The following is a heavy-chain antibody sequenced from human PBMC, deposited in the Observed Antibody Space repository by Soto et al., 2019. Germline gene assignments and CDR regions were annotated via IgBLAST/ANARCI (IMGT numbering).Heavy chain of an antibody. CDR1: GGSISSGGYY. CDR3: ARQYGGSYADY. J-gene: IGHJ4*02. Sequence: SETLSLTCTVSGGSISSGGYYWNWIRQHPGKGLEWIGYIYYSGSTYYNPSLKSRVTISVDTSKNQFSLKLSSVTAADTAVYYCARQYGGSYADYWGQGTLVTVSS. V-gene: IGHV4-31*03. CDR2: IYYSGST. D-gene: IGHD1-26*01.